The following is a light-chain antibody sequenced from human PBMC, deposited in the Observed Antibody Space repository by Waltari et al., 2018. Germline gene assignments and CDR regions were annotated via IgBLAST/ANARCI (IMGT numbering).Light chain of an antibody. CDR2: GTS. J-gene: IGKJ1*01. V-gene: IGKV3-20*01. CDR1: QSVDSTY. CDR3: QQYGGSTAM. Sequence: EIVMTQSPGTLSLSPGERVTLSCRASQSVDSTYLGWYQQKPGQAPRVLIYGTSSRGTGVPDRFSGSVSGTDFTLTISRLEAEDFAVYYCQQYGGSTAMFGQGTKVEIK.